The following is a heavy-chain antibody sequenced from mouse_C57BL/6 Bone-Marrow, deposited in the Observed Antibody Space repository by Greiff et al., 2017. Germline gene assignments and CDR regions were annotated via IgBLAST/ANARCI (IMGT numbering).Heavy chain of an antibody. CDR3: ARGGLLRVAWFAY. V-gene: IGHV1-81*01. CDR2: IYPRSGNT. J-gene: IGHJ3*01. CDR1: GYTFTSYG. D-gene: IGHD1-1*01. Sequence: QVQLKQSGAELARPGASVKLSCKASGYTFTSYGISWVKQRTGQGLEWIGEIYPRSGNTYYNEKFKGKATLTADKSSSTAYMELRSLTSEDSAVYFCARGGLLRVAWFAYWGQGTLVTVSA.